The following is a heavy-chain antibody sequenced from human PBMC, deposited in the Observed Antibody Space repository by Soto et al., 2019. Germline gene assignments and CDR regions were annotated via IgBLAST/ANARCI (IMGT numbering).Heavy chain of an antibody. Sequence: QVQLVQSGAEVKKPGASVKVSCKASGYTFTTYDIYWVRQGTGQGLEWMGWMNPNSGHTGYAQKSQGRVTMTRDTSISAAYMELSNLRSDDTAVYYCARGHYDLWSKYYGMDVWGQGTTVTVSS. CDR1: GYTFTTYD. CDR3: ARGHYDLWSKYYGMDV. CDR2: MNPNSGHT. D-gene: IGHD3-3*01. J-gene: IGHJ6*02. V-gene: IGHV1-8*01.